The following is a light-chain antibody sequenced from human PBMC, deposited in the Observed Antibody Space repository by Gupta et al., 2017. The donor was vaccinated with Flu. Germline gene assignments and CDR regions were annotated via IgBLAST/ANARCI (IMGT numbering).Light chain of an antibody. Sequence: DIVMTQSPDSLAVSLGERATINCKSSQSVLYSSNNKNYLAWYQQKPGQPPKLLIYWASTRESGVPDRFSGSGSGTDFTLTISSLQAEDVAVYYCQQYDSTPLTIGGGTKVEIK. CDR2: WAS. CDR1: QSVLYSSNNKNY. V-gene: IGKV4-1*01. CDR3: QQYDSTPLT. J-gene: IGKJ4*01.